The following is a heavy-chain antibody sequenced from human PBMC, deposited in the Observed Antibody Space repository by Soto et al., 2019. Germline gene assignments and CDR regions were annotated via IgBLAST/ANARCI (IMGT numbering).Heavy chain of an antibody. J-gene: IGHJ3*01. CDR3: AKENFGARGGGGGLHALDL. CDR2: INWNSDYI. Sequence: EVQLVESGGGSVPPGRSLRLSCAASGFIFDDYAMHWVRQVPGKGLEWVARINWNSDYIAYADSVKGRFTVSRDNAKTSLFLQMDSLRGDDTALYYCAKENFGARGGGGGLHALDLWGQGTVVTVSS. V-gene: IGHV3-9*01. CDR1: GFIFDDYA. D-gene: IGHD3-16*01.